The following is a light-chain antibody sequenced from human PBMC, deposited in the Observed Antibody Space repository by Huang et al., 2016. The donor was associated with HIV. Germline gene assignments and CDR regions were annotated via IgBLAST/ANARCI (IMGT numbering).Light chain of an antibody. V-gene: IGKV3-11*01. CDR1: QSVSDY. CDR3: QQRSNWPPVYT. CDR2: DAS. Sequence: EIVLTQSPATLSLSPGVRATLSCRASQSVSDYLAWYHQKPGQAPRLLIYDASNRATGVPARFSGSGSGTDFTLTISSLEPEEFAVYYCQQRSNWPPVYTFGQGTKLEIK. J-gene: IGKJ2*01.